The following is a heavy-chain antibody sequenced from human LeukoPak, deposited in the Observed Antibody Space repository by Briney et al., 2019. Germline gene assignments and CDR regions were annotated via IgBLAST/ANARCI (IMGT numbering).Heavy chain of an antibody. V-gene: IGHV4-34*01. CDR1: GFTFSSSA. D-gene: IGHD2/OR15-2a*01. Sequence: GSLRLSCVASGFTFSSSAMSWVRQPPGKGLEWIGEINHSGSTNYNPSLKSRVTISVDTSKNQFSLKLSSVTAADTAVYYCARRKKGPYYFDYWGQGTLVTVSS. CDR3: ARRKKGPYYFDY. CDR2: INHSGST. J-gene: IGHJ4*02.